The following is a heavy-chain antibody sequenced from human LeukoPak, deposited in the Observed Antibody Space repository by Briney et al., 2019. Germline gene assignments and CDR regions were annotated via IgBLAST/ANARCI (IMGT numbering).Heavy chain of an antibody. CDR2: ISGSGGST. D-gene: IGHD3-3*01. Sequence: GRSLRLSCAASGFTFDDYAMSWVRQAPGKGLEWVSGISGSGGSTYYADSVKGRFTISRDNSKNTLYLQMNSLRAEDTAVYYCAKTPVDFWSGFYAHFDYWGQGTLVTVSS. CDR3: AKTPVDFWSGFYAHFDY. V-gene: IGHV3-23*01. CDR1: GFTFDDYA. J-gene: IGHJ4*02.